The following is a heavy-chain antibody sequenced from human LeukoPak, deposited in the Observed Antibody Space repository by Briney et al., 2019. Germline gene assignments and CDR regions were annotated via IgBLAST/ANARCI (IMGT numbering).Heavy chain of an antibody. Sequence: SETLSLTCTVSGGSISSYYWSWIRQPAGKGLEWIGRIYTSGSTNYNPSLKSRVTMSVDTSKNQFSLKLSSVTAADTAVYYCARIVGYCSSTSCSYFDYWGQGALVTVSS. D-gene: IGHD2-2*01. CDR3: ARIVGYCSSTSCSYFDY. CDR1: GGSISSYY. V-gene: IGHV4-4*07. J-gene: IGHJ4*02. CDR2: IYTSGST.